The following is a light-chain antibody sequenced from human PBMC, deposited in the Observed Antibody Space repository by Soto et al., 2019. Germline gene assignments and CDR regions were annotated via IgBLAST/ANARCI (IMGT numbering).Light chain of an antibody. J-gene: IGKJ1*01. CDR2: VGS. Sequence: DIVMTQSPRSLPVTPGEPASISCRSSQSLLYSNGYNYLDWYLRKPGQPPQLLISVGSDRASGVPDRFSGSGSGTDFTLKISRVEAEDVGVYYCMQSLQTPWTFGQGTKVDIK. CDR3: MQSLQTPWT. V-gene: IGKV2-28*01. CDR1: QSLLYSNGYNY.